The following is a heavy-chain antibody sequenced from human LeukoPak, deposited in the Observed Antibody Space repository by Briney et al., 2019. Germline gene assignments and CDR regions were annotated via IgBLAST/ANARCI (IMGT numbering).Heavy chain of an antibody. Sequence: PSETLSLTCAVCGGSFSGYYWSWIRQPPGKGLEWIGEINHSGSTNYNPSLKSRVTISVDTSKNQFSLKLSSVTAADTAVYYCARLVGATKAYFDYWGQGTLVTVSS. V-gene: IGHV4-34*01. CDR3: ARLVGATKAYFDY. D-gene: IGHD1-26*01. CDR2: INHSGST. J-gene: IGHJ4*02. CDR1: GGSFSGYY.